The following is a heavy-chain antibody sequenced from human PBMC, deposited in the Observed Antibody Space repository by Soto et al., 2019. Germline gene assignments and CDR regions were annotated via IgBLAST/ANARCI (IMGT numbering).Heavy chain of an antibody. CDR3: ARPGITMIVWDAFDI. J-gene: IGHJ3*02. CDR1: GFTFSSYA. D-gene: IGHD3-22*01. Sequence: QVQLVESGGGVVQPGRSLRLSCAASGFTFSSYAMHWVRQAPGKGLEWVAVISYDGSNKYYADSVKGRFTISRDNSKNTLYLQMNSLRAEDTAVYYCARPGITMIVWDAFDIWGQGTMVTVSS. CDR2: ISYDGSNK. V-gene: IGHV3-30-3*01.